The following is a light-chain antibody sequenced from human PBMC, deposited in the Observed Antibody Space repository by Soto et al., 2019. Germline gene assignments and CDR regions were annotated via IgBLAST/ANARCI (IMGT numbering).Light chain of an antibody. CDR2: EVD. J-gene: IGLJ2*01. V-gene: IGLV2-14*01. CDR3: SSYASSSTLV. CDR1: TSDVGAYNY. Sequence: QSALTQPASVSGSPGQSVSISCTGSTSDVGAYNYVAWYQHKPGKAPRLLIYEVDHRPSGISPRFSGSKSGNTASLTISGLQTDDEADYYCSSYASSSTLVFGGGTKVTVL.